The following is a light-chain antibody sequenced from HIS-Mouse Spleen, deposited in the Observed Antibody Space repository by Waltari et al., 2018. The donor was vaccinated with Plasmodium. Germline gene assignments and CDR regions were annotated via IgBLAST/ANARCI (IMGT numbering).Light chain of an antibody. V-gene: IGLV2-11*01. J-gene: IGLJ1*01. CDR1: SSDVGGYNY. CDR2: DVS. Sequence: QSALTQPRSVSGSPGQSVTISCTGTSSDVGGYNYVSWYQQHPGKAPKLMLYDVSKRPSGVPDRCSGSKSGNTASLTSSGLQAEDEADYYCCSYAGSYTYVFGTGTKVTVL. CDR3: CSYAGSYTYV.